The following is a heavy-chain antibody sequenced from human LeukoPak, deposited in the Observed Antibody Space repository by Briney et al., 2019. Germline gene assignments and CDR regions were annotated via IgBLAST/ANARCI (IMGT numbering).Heavy chain of an antibody. CDR1: GGSFSGYY. J-gene: IGHJ4*02. CDR2: INHSGST. D-gene: IGHD6-19*01. V-gene: IGHV4-34*01. Sequence: PSETLSLTCAVYGGSFSGYYWSWIRQPPGKGLEWIGEINHSGSTNYNPSLKSRVTISVDTSKNQFSLKLSSVTAADTAVYCCARGKSTGWYDFDYWGQGTLVTVSS. CDR3: ARGKSTGWYDFDY.